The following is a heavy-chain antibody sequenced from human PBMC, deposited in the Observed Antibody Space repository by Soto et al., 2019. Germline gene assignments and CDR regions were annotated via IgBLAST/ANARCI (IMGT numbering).Heavy chain of an antibody. V-gene: IGHV1-2*02. CDR3: AAALRANWFDP. Sequence: QVQLVQSGAEVKKPGASVKVSCKASGYTFTGYYMHWVRQAPGQGLEWMGWINPNSGGTNYAQKCQGRVTMTRDTSISTVYMELSRLKSDDTAVYYCAAALRANWFDPWGQGTLVTVSS. J-gene: IGHJ5*02. CDR2: INPNSGGT. CDR1: GYTFTGYY. D-gene: IGHD3-16*01.